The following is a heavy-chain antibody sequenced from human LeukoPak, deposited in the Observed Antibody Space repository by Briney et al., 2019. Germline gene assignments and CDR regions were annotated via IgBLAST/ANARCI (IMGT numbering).Heavy chain of an antibody. Sequence: SETLSLTCTVSGGSISSYYWSWLRQPPGKGLEWIGYIYYSGSTNYNPSLKSRVTISVDTSKNQFSLKLSSVTAADTAVYYCARVYPGSGSYYNTYYYYYYMDVWGKGTTVTVSS. J-gene: IGHJ6*03. D-gene: IGHD3-10*01. CDR3: ARVYPGSGSYYNTYYYYYYMDV. CDR2: IYYSGST. CDR1: GGSISSYY. V-gene: IGHV4-59*01.